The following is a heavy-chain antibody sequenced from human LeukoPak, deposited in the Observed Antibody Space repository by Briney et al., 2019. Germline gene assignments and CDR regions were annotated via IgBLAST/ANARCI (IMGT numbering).Heavy chain of an antibody. D-gene: IGHD5-24*01. CDR3: ARAKVDNFKRWLQLKGEYYFDY. CDR2: MNPNSGNT. Sequence: ASVKVSCKASGYTFTSYGINWVRQATGQGLEWMGWMNPNSGNTGYAQKFQGRVTMTRNTSISTAYMELSSLRSEDTAVYYCARAKVDNFKRWLQLKGEYYFDYWGQGTLVTVSS. CDR1: GYTFTSYG. J-gene: IGHJ4*02. V-gene: IGHV1-8*01.